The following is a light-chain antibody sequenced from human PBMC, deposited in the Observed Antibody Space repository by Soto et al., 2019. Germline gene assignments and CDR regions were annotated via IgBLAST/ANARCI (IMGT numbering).Light chain of an antibody. CDR2: DVN. J-gene: IGLJ2*01. CDR1: SSDVGGYNS. CDR3: CSYAGTVV. V-gene: IGLV2-11*01. Sequence: QSALTQPRSVSGSPGQSVTISCTGTSSDVGGYNSVSWYQQHPGKAPKLMIYDVNKRPSGVPDRFSGSKSGNTASLTISGLQAEDEADYYCCSYAGTVVFGGGTKVTVL.